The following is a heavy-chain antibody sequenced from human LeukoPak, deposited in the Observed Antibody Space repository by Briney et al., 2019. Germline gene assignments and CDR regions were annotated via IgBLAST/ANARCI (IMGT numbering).Heavy chain of an antibody. CDR2: ISGYSGNT. Sequence: ASVKVSCKASGYTFTNYGISLVRQAPGQGLEWMGWISGYSGNTKYAEKIQGRVTMTTDTSTSTTYMELRSLRSDGTAVYYCARDAVSTTTVGGIDYWGQGTLVTVSS. CDR3: ARDAVSTTTVGGIDY. J-gene: IGHJ4*02. V-gene: IGHV1-18*01. D-gene: IGHD5/OR15-5a*01. CDR1: GYTFTNYG.